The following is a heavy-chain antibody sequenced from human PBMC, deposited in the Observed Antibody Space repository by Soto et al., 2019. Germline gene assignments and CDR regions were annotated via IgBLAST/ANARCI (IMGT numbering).Heavy chain of an antibody. CDR2: ISYDGSNK. J-gene: IGHJ6*02. D-gene: IGHD3-10*01. V-gene: IGHV3-30*18. Sequence: QVQLVESGGGVVQPGRSLRLSCAASGFTFSSYGMHWVRQAPGKGLEWVAVISYDGSNKYYADSVNGRFTISRDNSKNTLYLQMNSLKAEDTAVYYCAKVYTMVRGVIRSGMDVWGQGTTVTVSS. CDR1: GFTFSSYG. CDR3: AKVYTMVRGVIRSGMDV.